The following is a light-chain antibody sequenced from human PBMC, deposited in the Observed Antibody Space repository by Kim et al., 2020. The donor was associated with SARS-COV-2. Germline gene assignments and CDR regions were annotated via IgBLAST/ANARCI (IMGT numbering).Light chain of an antibody. J-gene: IGKJ1*01. Sequence: SVSPGERATRSCRASQSVGSNLAWYQQKPCQTPRLLIYTDSTRATGIPARFSGSGSGTEFTLTISSLQSEDFAVYYCQQYKNWPWTFGQGTKVDIK. CDR2: TDS. CDR1: QSVGSN. CDR3: QQYKNWPWT. V-gene: IGKV3-15*01.